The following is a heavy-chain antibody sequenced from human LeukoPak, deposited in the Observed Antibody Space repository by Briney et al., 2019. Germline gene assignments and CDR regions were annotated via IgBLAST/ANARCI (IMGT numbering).Heavy chain of an antibody. CDR3: ARTSVFGGTTGFDY. D-gene: IGHD3-10*02. CDR1: GFTFSIYA. V-gene: IGHV3-23*01. CDR2: ISGSGGST. Sequence: GGSLRLSCAASGFTFSIYAMSWGPQAPGKGLEWVSAISGSGGSTYYADSVKGRFTISRDNSKNTLYLQMNSLRAEDTAVYYCARTSVFGGTTGFDYWGQGTLVTVSS. J-gene: IGHJ4*02.